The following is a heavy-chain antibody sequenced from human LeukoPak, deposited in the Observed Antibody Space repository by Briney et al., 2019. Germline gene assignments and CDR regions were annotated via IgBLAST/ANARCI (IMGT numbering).Heavy chain of an antibody. V-gene: IGHV3-13*01. CDR1: GFTFSSYD. CDR2: IGTAGDT. CDR3: ARASGSSELSN. J-gene: IGHJ4*02. Sequence: GGSLRLSCAASGFTFSSYDMHWVRQATGKSLEWVSAIGTAGDTYYPGSVKGRFTISRENAKNSLYLQMNSLRAEDTAVYYCARASGSSELSNWGQGTLVTVSS. D-gene: IGHD6-13*01.